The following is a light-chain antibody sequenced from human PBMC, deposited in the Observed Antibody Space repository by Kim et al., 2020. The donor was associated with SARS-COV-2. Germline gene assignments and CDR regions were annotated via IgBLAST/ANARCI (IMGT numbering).Light chain of an antibody. V-gene: IGLV3-1*01. Sequence: VPPEKTASITWYGDKLGEKYACWYQKKPGQSPVLVIYQDTKRPSGIPERFSGSNSGNTATLTIRGTQVLDEADYYCQAWDSSSVVFGGGTKRTVL. CDR2: QDT. CDR3: QAWDSSSVV. CDR1: KLGEKY. J-gene: IGLJ2*01.